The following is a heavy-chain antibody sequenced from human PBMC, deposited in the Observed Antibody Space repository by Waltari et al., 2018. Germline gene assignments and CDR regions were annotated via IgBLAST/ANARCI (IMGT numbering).Heavy chain of an antibody. CDR1: GDPLPTHCW. CDR3: ARDRGKGLYLDS. Sequence: QVQLRESGPGLVNPSGPLSLTCFVSGDPLPTHCWWSWVRQRPGKSLEWLGQIYRSGKTNYNPSLESRIIVSSDTSNNQLSLELTSVTAADTAIYYCARDRGKGLYLDSWGQGILVTVSP. D-gene: IGHD2-15*01. V-gene: IGHV4-4*02. J-gene: IGHJ4*02. CDR2: IYRSGKT.